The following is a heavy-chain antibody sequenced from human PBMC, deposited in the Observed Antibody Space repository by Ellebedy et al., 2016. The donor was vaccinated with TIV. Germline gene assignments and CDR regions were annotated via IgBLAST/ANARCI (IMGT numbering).Heavy chain of an antibody. D-gene: IGHD2-15*01. CDR2: ISGSSTYI. V-gene: IGHV3-21*01. J-gene: IGHJ4*02. CDR3: ARGWSTPDS. CDR1: GFTFSSYT. Sequence: GESLKISCAASGFTFSSYTMNWVRQAPGKGLEWVSSISGSSTYIYYADSVKGRFAISRDNAKNSLYLQMNSLRAEDTAVYYCARGWSTPDSWGQGTLVIVSS.